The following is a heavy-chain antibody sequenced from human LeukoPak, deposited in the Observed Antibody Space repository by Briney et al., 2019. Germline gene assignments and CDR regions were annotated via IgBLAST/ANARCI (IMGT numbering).Heavy chain of an antibody. Sequence: ASVKVSCKASGYTFTAYDINWVRQGAGQGLEWIGWMNPDTGNTGHAQKFQGRVTMTRDTSKSTAYMDLNSLRSEDTAVYYCARLSDTPAYYYSSGYYHIRYWGQGTLLTVSS. CDR2: MNPDTGNT. V-gene: IGHV1-8*01. CDR3: ARLSDTPAYYYSSGYYHIRY. CDR1: GYTFTAYD. J-gene: IGHJ4*02. D-gene: IGHD3-22*01.